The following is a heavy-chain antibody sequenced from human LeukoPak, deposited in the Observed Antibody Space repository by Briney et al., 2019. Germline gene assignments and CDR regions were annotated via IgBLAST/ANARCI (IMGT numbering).Heavy chain of an antibody. CDR2: ISAYNSNK. CDR1: GYTFTSYG. D-gene: IGHD1-26*01. CDR3: VRHLKPAGPWDGMDV. V-gene: IGHV1-18*04. Sequence: ASVKVSCKASGYTFTSYGISWVRQAPGQGLEWVAWISAYNSNKNSAEKFQGRVTMTIDASTSTAYMELRSLKSDDTAVYYCVRHLKPAGPWDGMDVWGQGTTVIVSS. J-gene: IGHJ6*02.